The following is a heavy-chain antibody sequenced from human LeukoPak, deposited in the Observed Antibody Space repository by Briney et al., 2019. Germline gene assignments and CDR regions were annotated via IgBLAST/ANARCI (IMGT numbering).Heavy chain of an antibody. J-gene: IGHJ3*02. V-gene: IGHV4-34*01. CDR2: INHSGST. CDR1: GGSFSGYY. Sequence: SETLSLTCAVYGGSFSGYYWSWIRQPPGKGLEWIGEINHSGSTNYNPSLKSRVTISVDTSKNQFSLKLSSVTAADTAVYYCARAPSSSWYSAAAHLESFDIWGQGTMVTVSS. CDR3: ARAPSSSWYSAAAHLESFDI. D-gene: IGHD6-13*01.